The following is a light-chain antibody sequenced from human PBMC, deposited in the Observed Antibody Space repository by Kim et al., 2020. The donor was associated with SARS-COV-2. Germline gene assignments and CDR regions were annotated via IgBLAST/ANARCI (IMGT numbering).Light chain of an antibody. CDR1: GATIDSSL. V-gene: IGLV6-57*01. CDR2: EHA. CDR3: QSYDSNRWL. Sequence: KTVTPCTTRSGATIDSSLERWYQRRPGAPPTAVIYEHAQSPSGVPDRFSGSIDRSSNSASLTISGLKNEDEADYYCQSYDSNRWLFGGGTQLTVL. J-gene: IGLJ3*02.